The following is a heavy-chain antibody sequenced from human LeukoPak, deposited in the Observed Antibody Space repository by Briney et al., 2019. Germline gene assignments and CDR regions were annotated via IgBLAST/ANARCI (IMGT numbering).Heavy chain of an antibody. CDR1: GFTFSGYA. Sequence: GGSLRLSCAASGFTFSGYAMSWVRQAPGEGLEWVSAISGSGSNTYYADSVKGRFAISRDNSKNTLYLQVNTLRAEDTAVYYCAIGQRGYSYGFDYWGQGTLVTVSS. V-gene: IGHV3-23*01. CDR2: ISGSGSNT. J-gene: IGHJ4*02. CDR3: AIGQRGYSYGFDY. D-gene: IGHD5-18*01.